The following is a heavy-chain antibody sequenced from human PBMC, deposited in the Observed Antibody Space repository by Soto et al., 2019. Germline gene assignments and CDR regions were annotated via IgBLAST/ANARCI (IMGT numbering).Heavy chain of an antibody. CDR1: GFTFSSYG. J-gene: IGHJ4*02. CDR3: AKDGGAAAKLGWYGVFDY. D-gene: IGHD6-13*01. V-gene: IGHV3-30*18. Sequence: QVQLVESGGGVVQPGRSLRLSCAASGFTFSSYGMHWVRQAPGKGLEWVAVISYDGSNKYYADSVKGRFTISRDNSKNTLYLQMNSLRAEDTAVYYCAKDGGAAAKLGWYGVFDYWGQGTLVTVSS. CDR2: ISYDGSNK.